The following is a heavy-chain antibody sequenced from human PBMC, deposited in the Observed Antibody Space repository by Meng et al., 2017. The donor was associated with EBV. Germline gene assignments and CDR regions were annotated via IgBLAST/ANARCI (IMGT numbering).Heavy chain of an antibody. CDR1: GEDYNNFG. J-gene: IGHJ4*02. CDR3: VRDLWLRIGECV. Sequence: VWLGESGAEVKGPGLSVHGPWKGAGEDYNNFGISGVRQAPGQGLEWMGDITPVFGIANYAESFQGRVTISADTSTRTAYMDLSSLRSDDTAVYYCVRDLWLRIGECVWGQGTLVTVSS. D-gene: IGHD5-12*01. V-gene: IGHV1-69*17. CDR2: ITPVFGIA.